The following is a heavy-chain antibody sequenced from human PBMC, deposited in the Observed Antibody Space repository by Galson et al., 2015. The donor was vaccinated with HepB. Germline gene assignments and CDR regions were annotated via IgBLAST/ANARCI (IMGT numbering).Heavy chain of an antibody. CDR2: ISYDGSSI. J-gene: IGHJ4*01. Sequence: SLRLSCAASGFTFSSYAMHWVRQAPGKGLEWVAVISYDGSSIYYADSVEGRFTISRDNSKNTLYLQMNSLRTEDTAVYYCAREDHGAVYFDYWGHGTLVTVSS. D-gene: IGHD4-17*01. CDR3: AREDHGAVYFDY. V-gene: IGHV3-30-3*01. CDR1: GFTFSSYA.